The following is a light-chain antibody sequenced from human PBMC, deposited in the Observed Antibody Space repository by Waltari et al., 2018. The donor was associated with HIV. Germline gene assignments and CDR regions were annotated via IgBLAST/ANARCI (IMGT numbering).Light chain of an antibody. Sequence: QSALTQPASVSGSPGQSITIPCTGSSNDVGGYNYVSWYQQHPGKAHRLMIYDVSTRPSGVSDRFSGSKSGDTASLTISGLQPEDEADYYCESYTSTSVWVFGGGTRLTVL. J-gene: IGLJ3*02. CDR2: DVS. CDR3: ESYTSTSVWV. CDR1: SNDVGGYNY. V-gene: IGLV2-14*03.